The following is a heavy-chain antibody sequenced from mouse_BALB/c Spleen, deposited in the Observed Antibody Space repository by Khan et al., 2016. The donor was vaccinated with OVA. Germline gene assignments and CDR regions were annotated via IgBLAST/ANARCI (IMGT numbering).Heavy chain of an antibody. Sequence: QVRLQQSGAELARPGASVKMSCKASGYTFTSYTMHWVKQRPGQGLEWIGYINPSNGYTNYNQKFRDKATLTADKSSSTAYMQLSNLTSEDSAVDYFSRVGPYHANSGAWFAYWGQGTLVTGSA. J-gene: IGHJ3*01. CDR1: GYTFTSYT. V-gene: IGHV1-4*01. D-gene: IGHD2-10*01. CDR2: INPSNGYT. CDR3: SRVGPYHANSGAWFAY.